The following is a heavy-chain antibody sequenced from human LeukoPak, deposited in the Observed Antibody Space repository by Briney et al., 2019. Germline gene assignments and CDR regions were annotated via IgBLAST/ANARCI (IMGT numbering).Heavy chain of an antibody. V-gene: IGHV1-2*02. CDR3: AKDRWRDGSSSFDN. Sequence: ASVKVSCKASGHTFTGYYIHWVRQAPGQGLEWMGWINPSSGGTSYAQKFQGRVTMTTDTSTSTAYMELRSLRSDDTAVYYCAKDRWRDGSSSFDNWGQGTLVTVSS. D-gene: IGHD6-6*01. J-gene: IGHJ4*02. CDR1: GHTFTGYY. CDR2: INPSSGGT.